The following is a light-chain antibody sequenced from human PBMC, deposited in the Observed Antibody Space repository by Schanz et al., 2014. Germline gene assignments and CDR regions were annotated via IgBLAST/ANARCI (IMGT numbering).Light chain of an antibody. CDR3: GSYTTSINYV. CDR2: GDN. V-gene: IGLV2-14*02. J-gene: IGLJ1*01. CDR1: ATDIGGTYL. Sequence: QSALTQPASVSASPGQSITISCTGTATDIGGTYLVSWYQQNPGEAPKLLILGDNHRPSGVSNRFSGSKSGNTASLTISGLQAEDEADYYCGSYTTSINYVFGTGTKLTVL.